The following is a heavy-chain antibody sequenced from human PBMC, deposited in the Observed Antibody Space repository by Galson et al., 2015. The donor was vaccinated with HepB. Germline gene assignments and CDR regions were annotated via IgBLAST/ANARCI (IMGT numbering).Heavy chain of an antibody. V-gene: IGHV3-23*01. Sequence: SLRLSCAASGFTFSSYAMSWVRQAPGKGLEGVSAISGSGGSTYYADSVKGRFTISRDNSKNTLYLQMNSLRAEDTAVYYCAKDRVAVAGTSDYWGQGTLVTVSS. CDR1: GFTFSSYA. CDR3: AKDRVAVAGTSDY. D-gene: IGHD6-19*01. CDR2: ISGSGGST. J-gene: IGHJ4*02.